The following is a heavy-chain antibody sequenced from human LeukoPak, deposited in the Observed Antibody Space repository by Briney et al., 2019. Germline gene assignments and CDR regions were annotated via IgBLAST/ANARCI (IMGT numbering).Heavy chain of an antibody. CDR2: ISSSGSTT. CDR1: GFTFSDYY. Sequence: KPGGSLRLSCAASGFTFSDYYMSWIRQAPGKGLEWVSYISSSGSTTYYADSVKGRFTISRDNAKNSLYLQMNSLRAEDTAVYYCARNIPSSWSWGWFDPWGQGTPVTVSS. D-gene: IGHD6-13*01. J-gene: IGHJ5*02. CDR3: ARNIPSSWSWGWFDP. V-gene: IGHV3-11*01.